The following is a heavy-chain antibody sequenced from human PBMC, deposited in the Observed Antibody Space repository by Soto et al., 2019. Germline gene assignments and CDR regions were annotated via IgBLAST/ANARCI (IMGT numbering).Heavy chain of an antibody. J-gene: IGHJ6*02. CDR1: GGTFSSYA. Sequence: SVKVSCKASGGTFSSYAISWVRQAPGQGLEWMGGIIPIFGTANYAQKFQGRVTITADESTSTAYMELSSLRSEDTAVYYCARDGGGDIVVVPAATPPHYYGMDVWGQGTTVTVSS. CDR3: ARDGGGDIVVVPAATPPHYYGMDV. CDR2: IIPIFGTA. V-gene: IGHV1-69*13. D-gene: IGHD2-2*01.